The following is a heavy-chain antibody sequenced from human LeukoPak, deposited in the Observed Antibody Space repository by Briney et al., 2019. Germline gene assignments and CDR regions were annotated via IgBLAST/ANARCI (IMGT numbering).Heavy chain of an antibody. CDR2: IYHSGST. CDR3: ARAAYSGSYHSDY. D-gene: IGHD1-26*01. J-gene: IGHJ4*02. V-gene: IGHV4-59*01. CDR1: GDSISTYY. Sequence: SETLSLTCTVSGDSISTYYWNWIRQPPGKGLEWIGYIYHSGSTNYNPSLKSRVTISVDTSKNQFSLKLSSVTAADTAVYYCARAAYSGSYHSDYWGQGTLVTVSS.